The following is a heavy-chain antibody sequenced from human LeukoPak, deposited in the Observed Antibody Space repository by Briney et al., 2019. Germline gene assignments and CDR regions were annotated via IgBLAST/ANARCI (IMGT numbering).Heavy chain of an antibody. V-gene: IGHV3-21*01. D-gene: IGHD2-15*01. J-gene: IGHJ3*02. CDR1: GFTFSSYS. CDR2: ISSSSSYI. CDR3: ARDRFGGSSFYDAFDI. Sequence: GGSLRLSCAASGFTFSSYSMNWVRQAPGKGLGWVSSISSSSSYIYYADSVKGRFTISRDNAKNSLYLQMNSLRAEDTAVYYCARDRFGGSSFYDAFDIWGQGTMVTVSS.